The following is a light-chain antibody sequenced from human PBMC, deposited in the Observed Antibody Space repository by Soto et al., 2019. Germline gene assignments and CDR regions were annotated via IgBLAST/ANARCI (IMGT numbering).Light chain of an antibody. CDR1: SSNIGAGYD. V-gene: IGLV1-40*01. CDR3: QSYDSSLNGWV. Sequence: QSVLTQPPSVSGAPGQRVTISCTGSSSNIGAGYDVHWYQHLPGTAPKLLIYDNNNRPSGVPDRFSGSKFGTSVSLAITGLQAEDEADYYCQSYDSSLNGWVFGGGTKVTVL. J-gene: IGLJ3*02. CDR2: DNN.